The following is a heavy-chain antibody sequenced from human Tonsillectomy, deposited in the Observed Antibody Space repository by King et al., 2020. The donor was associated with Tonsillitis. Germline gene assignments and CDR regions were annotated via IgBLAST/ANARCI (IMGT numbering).Heavy chain of an antibody. CDR2: INYSGST. CDR1: GGPISGYY. Sequence: VQLQESGPGLVKPSETLSLTCTVSGGPISGYYWSWIRQPPGKGLEWIGYINYSGSTNYNPSLKSRVTISVDTSKNQFSLKLSSVTAADTAVYYCARESGDRGLVYFDYWGQGTLVTVSS. D-gene: IGHD6-19*01. CDR3: ARESGDRGLVYFDY. V-gene: IGHV4-59*01. J-gene: IGHJ4*02.